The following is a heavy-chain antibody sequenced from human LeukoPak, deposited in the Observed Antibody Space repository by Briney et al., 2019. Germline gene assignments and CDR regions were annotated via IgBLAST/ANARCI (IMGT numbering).Heavy chain of an antibody. V-gene: IGHV4-34*01. CDR3: ARGSGTDYDFWSGYYSYYYMDV. CDR2: INHSGST. J-gene: IGHJ6*03. Sequence: SETLSLTCAVYGGSFSGYYWSWIRQPPGKGLEWIGEINHSGSTNYNPSLKSRVTIPVDTSKNQFSLKLSSVTAADTAVYYCARGSGTDYDFWSGYYSYYYMDVWGKGTTVTVSS. CDR1: GGSFSGYY. D-gene: IGHD3-3*01.